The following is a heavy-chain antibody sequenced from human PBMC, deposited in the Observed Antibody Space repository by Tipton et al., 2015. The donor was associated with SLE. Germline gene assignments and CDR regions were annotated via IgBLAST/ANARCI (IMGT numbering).Heavy chain of an antibody. Sequence: TLSLTCAVSGGSISSSNWWNWVRQPPGKGLEWIGEIYHSGSTTYNPSLKSRVTISVDKSKNQFSLKLRSVTAADTAVYYCAREKVRAVAGMGGFDYWGQGTLVTVSS. V-gene: IGHV4-4*02. D-gene: IGHD6-19*01. CDR3: AREKVRAVAGMGGFDY. CDR1: GGSISSSNW. CDR2: IYHSGST. J-gene: IGHJ4*02.